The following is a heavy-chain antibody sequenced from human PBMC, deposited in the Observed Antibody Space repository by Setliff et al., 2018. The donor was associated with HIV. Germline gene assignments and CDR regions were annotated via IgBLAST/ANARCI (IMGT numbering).Heavy chain of an antibody. D-gene: IGHD3-10*01. CDR3: ALLRGYYYGSGSYFLGYMDV. Sequence: GESLKISCQGSGYRFASYWIGWVRQMPGKGLEWMGLIYPGDSDTRYSPSFQGLVTISADKSISTAYLQWSSLKASDTAIYYCALLRGYYYGSGSYFLGYMDVWGQGTQVTVSS. CDR1: GYRFASYW. J-gene: IGHJ4*02. CDR2: IYPGDSDT. V-gene: IGHV5-51*01.